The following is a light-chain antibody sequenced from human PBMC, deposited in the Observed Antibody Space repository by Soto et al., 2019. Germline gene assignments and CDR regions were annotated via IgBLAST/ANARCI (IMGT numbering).Light chain of an antibody. CDR1: QSLVHSDGIAY. CDR2: KVS. CDR3: MQGTHWPIT. V-gene: IGKV2-30*02. Sequence: DVVMTQSPLSLPVTLGQPASISSRSNQSLVHSDGIAYFSWFQQRTGRSPRSLIYKVSNRDSGVPARFRGSGSGTDFALKISRVEAEDVGVYYCMQGTHWPITFGQGTRLEIK. J-gene: IGKJ5*01.